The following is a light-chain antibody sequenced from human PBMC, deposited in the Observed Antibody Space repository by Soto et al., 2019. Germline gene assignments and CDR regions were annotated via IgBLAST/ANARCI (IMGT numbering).Light chain of an antibody. CDR2: EVS. V-gene: IGLV2-14*01. J-gene: IGLJ3*02. Sequence: QSVLTQPASVSGSPGQSITISCTGTSSDLGAYNYVSWYQQHPGKAPKLIIYEVSNRPSGVSNRFSGSKSDNTASLTISGLQTEDEADYDCSSYTSTSSWVFGGGTQLTVL. CDR3: SSYTSTSSWV. CDR1: SSDLGAYNY.